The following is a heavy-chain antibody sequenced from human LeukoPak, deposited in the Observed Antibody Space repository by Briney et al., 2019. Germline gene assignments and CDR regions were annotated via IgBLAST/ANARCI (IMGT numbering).Heavy chain of an antibody. D-gene: IGHD1-26*01. CDR3: AKGVGARWDYYYYYMDV. CDR1: GFTFSSYA. Sequence: GGSLRLSCAASGFTFSSYAMSWVRQAPGKGPEWVSAISGSGGSTYYADSVKGRFTISRDNSKNTLYLQMNSLRAEDTAVYYCAKGVGARWDYYYYYMDVWGKGTTVTVSS. CDR2: ISGSGGST. J-gene: IGHJ6*03. V-gene: IGHV3-23*01.